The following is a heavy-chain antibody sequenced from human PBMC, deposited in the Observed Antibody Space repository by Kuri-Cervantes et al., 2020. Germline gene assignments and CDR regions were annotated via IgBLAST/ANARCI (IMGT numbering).Heavy chain of an antibody. D-gene: IGHD1-7*01. CDR1: GFTFSSYS. CDR2: ISSSSSTI. V-gene: IGHV3-48*01. Sequence: GGSLRLSCAASGFTFSSYSMNWVRQAPGKGLEWVSYISSSSSTIYYADSVKGRFTISRDNSKNTLYLQMNSLRAEDTAVYYCATAPLSGTTLSLFDYWGQGTLVTVSS. J-gene: IGHJ4*02. CDR3: ATAPLSGTTLSLFDY.